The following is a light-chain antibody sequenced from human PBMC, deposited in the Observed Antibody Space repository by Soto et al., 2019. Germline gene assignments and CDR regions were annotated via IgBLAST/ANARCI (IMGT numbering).Light chain of an antibody. V-gene: IGLV1-44*01. J-gene: IGLJ1*01. Sequence: QSVLAQPRAASGTPAQRVTISYSGNSSNIGTYTVNWYQQLPGTAPKLLIYSNNQRPSGVPDRFSGSKSGTSASLAISGLQSEDESDYYCSTWDDSLNGLVFGTGTKVTVL. CDR1: SSNIGTYT. CDR2: SNN. CDR3: STWDDSLNGLV.